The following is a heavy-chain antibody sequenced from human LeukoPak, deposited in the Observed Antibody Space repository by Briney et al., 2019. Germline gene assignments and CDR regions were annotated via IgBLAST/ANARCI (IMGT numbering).Heavy chain of an antibody. CDR3: ARLYGDYAY. Sequence: GGSLRLSCAASGFAFSTYSRNWVRQAPGKGLEWVSYISSGSSTIYYADSVKGRFTISRDNAKNSLYLQMNSLRAEDTAVYYCARLYGDYAYWGQGTLVTVSS. J-gene: IGHJ4*02. CDR1: GFAFSTYS. V-gene: IGHV3-48*01. D-gene: IGHD4-17*01. CDR2: ISSGSSTI.